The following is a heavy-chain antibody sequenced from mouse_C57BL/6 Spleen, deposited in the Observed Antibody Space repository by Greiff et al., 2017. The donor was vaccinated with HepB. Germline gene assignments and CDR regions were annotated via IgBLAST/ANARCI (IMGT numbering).Heavy chain of an antibody. CDR3: ASEITTVVARAMDY. J-gene: IGHJ4*01. CDR2: ISSGSSTI. D-gene: IGHD1-1*01. V-gene: IGHV5-17*01. CDR1: GFTFSDYG. Sequence: EVHLVESGGGLVKPGGSLKLSCAASGFTFSDYGMHWVRQAPEKGLEWVAYISSGSSTIYYADTVKGRFTISRDNAKNTLFLQMTSLRSEDTAMYYCASEITTVVARAMDYWGQGTSVTVSS.